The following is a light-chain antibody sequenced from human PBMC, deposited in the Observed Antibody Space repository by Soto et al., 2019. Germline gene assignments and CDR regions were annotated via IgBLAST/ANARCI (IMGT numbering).Light chain of an antibody. CDR1: SSDVGGYNY. V-gene: IGLV2-14*01. J-gene: IGLJ2*01. CDR2: EVS. Sequence: QSALTQPASVSGSPGQSITISCTGTSSDVGGYNYVSWYQQHPGKAPKLMIYEVSNRPLGVSNRFSGSKSGNTASLTISGLQAEDEADYYCSSYTSSRTLVFGGGTKVTVL. CDR3: SSYTSSRTLV.